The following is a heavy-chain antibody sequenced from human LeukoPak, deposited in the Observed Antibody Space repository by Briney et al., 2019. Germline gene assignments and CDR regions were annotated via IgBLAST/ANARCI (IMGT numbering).Heavy chain of an antibody. CDR2: ISSSSSYI. J-gene: IGHJ4*02. V-gene: IGHV3-21*01. CDR3: AREMGYSDYAYFDY. CDR1: GFTFSSYS. D-gene: IGHD4-11*01. Sequence: PGGSLRLSCAASGFTFSSYSMNWVRQAPGKGLEWVSSISSSSSYIYYADSVKGRFTISRDNAKNSLYLQMNSLRAEDTAVFYCAREMGYSDYAYFDYWGQGTLVTVSS.